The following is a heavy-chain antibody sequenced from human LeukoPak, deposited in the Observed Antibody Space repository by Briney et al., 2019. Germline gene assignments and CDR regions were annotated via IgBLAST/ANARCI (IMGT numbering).Heavy chain of an antibody. CDR3: ARPYCSSTSCPTFDD. J-gene: IGHJ4*02. Sequence: GGSMRLSCAASGSTFSNYNMNWVRQAPGKGLEWVSYISSDGYSIFYADSVQGRFTISRDNAKNSLFLQMSSLRAEDTAMYYCARPYCSSTSCPTFDDWGQGTLVTVSS. CDR2: ISSDGYSI. D-gene: IGHD2-2*01. V-gene: IGHV3-48*01. CDR1: GSTFSNYN.